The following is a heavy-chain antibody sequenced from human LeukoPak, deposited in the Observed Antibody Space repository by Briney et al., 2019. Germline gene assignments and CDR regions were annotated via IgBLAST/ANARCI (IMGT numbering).Heavy chain of an antibody. V-gene: IGHV3-53*01. CDR1: GFTFSSYE. D-gene: IGHD4-17*01. J-gene: IGHJ6*03. CDR2: IYSGGST. CDR3: ARALVTTNYYYYYMDV. Sequence: PGGSLRLSCAASGFTFSSYEMNWVRQAPGKGLEWVSVIYSGGSTYYADSVKGRFTISRDNSKNTLYLQMNSLRAEDTAVYYCARALVTTNYYYYYMDVWGKGTTVTISS.